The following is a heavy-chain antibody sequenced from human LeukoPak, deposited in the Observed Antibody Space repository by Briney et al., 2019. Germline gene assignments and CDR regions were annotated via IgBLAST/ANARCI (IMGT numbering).Heavy chain of an antibody. CDR1: GFTFSSYW. CDR2: INSDGSST. D-gene: IGHD3-9*01. CDR3: AREGVFDWLSYYYGMDV. Sequence: GGSLRLSCAASGFTFSSYWMHWVRQAPGKGLVWVSRINSDGSSTSYADSVKGRFTISRDNAKNTLYLQMNSLRAEDTAVYYCAREGVFDWLSYYYGMDVWGQGTTVTVSS. J-gene: IGHJ6*02. V-gene: IGHV3-74*01.